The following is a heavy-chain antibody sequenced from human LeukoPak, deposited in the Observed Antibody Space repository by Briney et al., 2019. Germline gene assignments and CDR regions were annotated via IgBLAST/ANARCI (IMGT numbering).Heavy chain of an antibody. CDR3: ARGPGPFGY. D-gene: IGHD3-16*01. Sequence: SETLSLTCAVYGGSFSGYYWSWIRQPPGKGLEWIGEINHSGSTNYNPSLKSRVTISVDTSKNQFSLKLSSVTAADTAVYYCARGPGPFGYWGQGTLVTVSS. CDR2: INHSGST. J-gene: IGHJ4*02. CDR1: GGSFSGYY. V-gene: IGHV4-34*01.